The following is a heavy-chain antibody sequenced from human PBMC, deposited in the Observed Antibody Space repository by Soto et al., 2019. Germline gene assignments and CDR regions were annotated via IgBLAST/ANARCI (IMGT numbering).Heavy chain of an antibody. CDR3: ARENYFDY. J-gene: IGHJ4*02. CDR1: GFTFHNYW. V-gene: IGHV3-7*01. CDR2: IKPDGSEK. Sequence: GGSLRLSCAASGFTFHNYWMGWVRQTPDKGLEWVANIKPDGSEKYYVDSVKGRFTISRDNAKNSLYLQMNSLRAEDTAVYYCARENYFDYWGQGTLVTVSS.